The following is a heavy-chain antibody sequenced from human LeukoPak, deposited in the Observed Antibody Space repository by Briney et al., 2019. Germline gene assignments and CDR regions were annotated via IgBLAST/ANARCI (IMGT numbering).Heavy chain of an antibody. Sequence: PGGSLRLSCAASGFTFSSYAMHWVRQAPGKGLEWVAVISYDGSNKYYADSVKGRFTISRDNSKNTLYLQMNSLRAEDTAVYYCARVRYSPDYWGQGTLVTVSS. CDR2: ISYDGSNK. CDR1: GFTFSSYA. D-gene: IGHD6-13*01. CDR3: ARVRYSPDY. J-gene: IGHJ4*02. V-gene: IGHV3-30*04.